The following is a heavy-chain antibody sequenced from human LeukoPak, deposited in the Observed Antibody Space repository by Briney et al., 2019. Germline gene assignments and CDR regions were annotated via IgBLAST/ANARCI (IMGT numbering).Heavy chain of an antibody. CDR1: GGTFSSYA. D-gene: IGHD3-22*01. CDR2: IIPILGIA. Sequence: KVSCKASGGTFSSYAISWVRQAPGQGLEWMGRIIPILGIANYAQKFQGRVTITADKSTSTAYMELSSLRSEDTAVYYCARDGGLVVVTHFDYWGQGTLVTVSS. CDR3: ARDGGLVVVTHFDY. V-gene: IGHV1-69*04. J-gene: IGHJ4*02.